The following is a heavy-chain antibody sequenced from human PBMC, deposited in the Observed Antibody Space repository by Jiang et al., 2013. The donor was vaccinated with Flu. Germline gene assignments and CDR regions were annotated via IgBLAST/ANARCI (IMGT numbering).Heavy chain of an antibody. CDR2: ISWNSGSI. CDR1: GFTFDDYA. J-gene: IGHJ4*02. V-gene: IGHV3-9*01. CDR3: AKDNDFDWLLSSNFDY. D-gene: IGHD3-9*01. Sequence: VQLVESGGGLVQPGRSLRLSCAASGFTFDDYAMHWVRQAPGKGLEWVSGISWNSGSIGYADSVKGRFTISRDNAKNSLYLQMNSLRAEDTALYYCAKDNDFDWLLSSNFDYWGQGTLVTVSS.